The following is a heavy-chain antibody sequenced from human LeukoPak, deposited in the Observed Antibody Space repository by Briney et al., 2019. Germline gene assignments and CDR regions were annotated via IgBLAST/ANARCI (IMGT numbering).Heavy chain of an antibody. Sequence: PSETLSLTCTVSGGSISSGDYYWSWIRQPPGKGLEWIGYIYYSGSTYYNPSLKSRVTISVDTSKNQFSLKLSSVTAADTAVYYCARDGYSHGYGWYFDLWGRGTLVTVSS. V-gene: IGHV4-30-4*08. CDR1: GGSISSGDYY. D-gene: IGHD5-18*01. J-gene: IGHJ2*01. CDR2: IYYSGST. CDR3: ARDGYSHGYGWYFDL.